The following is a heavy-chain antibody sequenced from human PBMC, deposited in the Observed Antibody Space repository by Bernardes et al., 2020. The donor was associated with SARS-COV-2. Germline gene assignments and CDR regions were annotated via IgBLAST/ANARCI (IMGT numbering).Heavy chain of an antibody. CDR1: GFTFGPYW. V-gene: IGHV3-74*01. D-gene: IGHD5-18*01. CDR2: VNSDGSTT. CDR3: VRDIGYTYGYPFEY. J-gene: IGHJ4*02. Sequence: GESLRLSCAASGFTFGPYWMHWVRQAPGKGLMWVSRVNSDGSTTDYADSVKGRFTISRDNAKNTLYLQLNSLRVEDTAVYYCVRDIGYTYGYPFEYWGQGTLVTVSS.